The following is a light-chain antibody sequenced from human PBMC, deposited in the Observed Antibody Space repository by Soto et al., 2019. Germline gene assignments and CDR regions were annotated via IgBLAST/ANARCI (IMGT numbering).Light chain of an antibody. CDR2: EVS. CDR1: SSDVGGYNY. Sequence: QSARTQPASVSGAPGQAITISCTGTSSDVGGYNYVSWYQQHPGKAPKLMIYEVSNRPSGVSDRFSGSKSGNTASLTISGLQAEYEADYYCTSYTSSNTPVFGTGTKVTVL. CDR3: TSYTSSNTPV. V-gene: IGLV2-14*01. J-gene: IGLJ1*01.